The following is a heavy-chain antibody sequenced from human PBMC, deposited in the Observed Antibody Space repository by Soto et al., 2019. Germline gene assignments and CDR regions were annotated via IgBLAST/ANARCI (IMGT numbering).Heavy chain of an antibody. D-gene: IGHD4-17*01. CDR3: GKDGAVSDYTYLDY. Sequence: RLSCAASGFTFDDYSMHWVRQAPGKGLEWVSLISWDGRSTYYADSVEGRFTISRDNSKNSLYLQMNSLTTEDTAFYYCGKDGAVSDYTYLDYWGQGTLVTVSS. CDR2: ISWDGRST. V-gene: IGHV3-43*01. CDR1: GFTFDDYS. J-gene: IGHJ4*02.